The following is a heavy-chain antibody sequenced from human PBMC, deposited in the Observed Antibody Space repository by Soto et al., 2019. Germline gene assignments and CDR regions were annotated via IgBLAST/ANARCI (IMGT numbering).Heavy chain of an antibody. V-gene: IGHV1-18*01. CDR2: ISAYNGNT. D-gene: IGHD6-19*01. Sequence: ASVKVSCKASGYTFPSYHITWVRQAPGQGLEWMGWISAYNGNTNYAQNFQGRVSMTTDSSTTTAYMELRNLRSDDTAAYYCARRTSSAGYFCYYWG. CDR1: GYTFPSYH. CDR3: ARRTSSAGYFCYY. J-gene: IGHJ4*01.